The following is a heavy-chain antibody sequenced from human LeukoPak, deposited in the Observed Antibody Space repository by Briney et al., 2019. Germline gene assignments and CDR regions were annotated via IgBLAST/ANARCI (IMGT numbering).Heavy chain of an antibody. CDR1: GHTFTGYY. CDR2: INPNSGGT. J-gene: IGHJ4*02. CDR3: ARADHYSHYFDY. Sequence: ASVKVSCKASGHTFTGYYMHWVRQAPGQGLEWMGRINPNSGGTNYAQKFQGRVTMTRDTSISTAYMELSRLRSDDTAVYYCARADHYSHYFDYWGQGTLVTVSS. V-gene: IGHV1-2*06. D-gene: IGHD4-11*01.